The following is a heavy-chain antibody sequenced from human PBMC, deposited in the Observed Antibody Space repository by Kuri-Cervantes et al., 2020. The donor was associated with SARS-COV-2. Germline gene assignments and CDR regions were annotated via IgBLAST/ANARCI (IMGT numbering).Heavy chain of an antibody. J-gene: IGHJ2*01. CDR1: GFTFTSSA. CDR3: AAGRTYSSSWRGGYFDL. D-gene: IGHD6-13*01. V-gene: IGHV1-58*02. CDR2: IAVGSGNT. Sequence: SVKVSCKASGFTFTSSAMQWVRQARGQRLEWIGWIAVGSGNTNYAQKFQERVTITRDMSTSTAYMELSSLRSEDTAVYYCAAGRTYSSSWRGGYFDLWGRGTLVTVSS.